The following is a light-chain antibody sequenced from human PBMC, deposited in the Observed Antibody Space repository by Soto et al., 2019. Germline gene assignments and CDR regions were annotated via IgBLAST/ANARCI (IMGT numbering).Light chain of an antibody. J-gene: IGLJ2*01. CDR2: EVS. CDR1: SSDVGGYDY. Sequence: QSVLTQPHSASGSLGQSVIISCTGTSSDVGGYDYVSWYQQHPGKAPKLMIYEVSKRPSGVPDRFSGSKSGNTASLTVSGLQAEDEADYYCSSYAGSPVLFGGGTKLTVL. V-gene: IGLV2-8*01. CDR3: SSYAGSPVL.